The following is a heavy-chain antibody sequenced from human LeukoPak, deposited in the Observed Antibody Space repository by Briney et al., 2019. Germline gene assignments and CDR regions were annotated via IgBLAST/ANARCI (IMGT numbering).Heavy chain of an antibody. CDR2: IHFSGDI. CDR3: SRGGDAANGGDS. CDR1: GGSVNSGNHY. D-gene: IGHD3-16*01. Sequence: TSETLSLNCTVSGGSVNSGNHYWSWTRHHPGKGLEWIGLIHFSGDIYYNPSLKSRPTISVDASKNQFALRLSSVTAADTAVYYCSRGGDAANGGDSWGQGALVTVSP. J-gene: IGHJ4*02. V-gene: IGHV4-30-4*01.